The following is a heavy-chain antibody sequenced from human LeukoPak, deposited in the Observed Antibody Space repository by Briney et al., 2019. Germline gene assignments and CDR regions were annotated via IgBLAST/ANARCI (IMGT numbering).Heavy chain of an antibody. J-gene: IGHJ4*02. CDR2: IYYSGST. Sequence: SETLSLTCTVSGGSISSYYWSWIRQPPGKGLEWIGYIYYSGSTNYNPSLKSRVTISVDTSKNQFSLKLSSVTAADTAVYYCASVGVDRGSYPGHRGVSGMYYFDYWGQGTLVTVSS. CDR3: ASVGVDRGSYPGHRGVSGMYYFDY. V-gene: IGHV4-59*01. CDR1: GGSISSYY. D-gene: IGHD3-10*01.